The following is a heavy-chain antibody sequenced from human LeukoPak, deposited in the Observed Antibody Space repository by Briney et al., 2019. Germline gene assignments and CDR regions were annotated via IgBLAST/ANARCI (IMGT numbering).Heavy chain of an antibody. CDR3: ARGPGYSYGYYFDY. Sequence: GGSLRLSCAASGFTFSSYEMNWVRQAPGKWLEWVSYISSSGSTIYYADSVKGRFTISRDNAKNSLYLQMNSLRAEDTAVYYCARGPGYSYGYYFDYWGQGTLVTVSS. CDR2: ISSSGSTI. CDR1: GFTFSSYE. V-gene: IGHV3-48*03. D-gene: IGHD5-18*01. J-gene: IGHJ4*02.